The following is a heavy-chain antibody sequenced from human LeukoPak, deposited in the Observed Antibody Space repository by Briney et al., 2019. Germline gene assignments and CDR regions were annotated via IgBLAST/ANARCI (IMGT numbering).Heavy chain of an antibody. CDR1: GFMLSNSW. J-gene: IGHJ4*02. D-gene: IGHD2/OR15-2a*01. Sequence: GGSLRLSCAASGFMLSNSWMNWVRQAPGKGLEWLANIRQDGSEKHYVDSVKGRFTISRDNSKNSLYLQMNSLRVEDTAVYYCASGFHWGQGTLVTVSS. CDR2: IRQDGSEK. V-gene: IGHV3-7*03. CDR3: ASGFH.